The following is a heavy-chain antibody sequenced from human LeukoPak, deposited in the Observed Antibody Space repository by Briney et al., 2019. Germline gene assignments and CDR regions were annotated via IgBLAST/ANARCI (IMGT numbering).Heavy chain of an antibody. CDR2: ISAYNGNT. CDR3: ARGNYGGQDAFDI. CDR1: GYTFSNFG. V-gene: IGHV1-18*01. D-gene: IGHD4-23*01. Sequence: ASVTVSCKASGYTFSNFGISWVRQAPGQGLEWMGWISAYNGNTKYAQKLQGRVTMTTDTSTSTAYMELRSLRSDDTAVYYCARGNYGGQDAFDIWGQGTMVTVSS. J-gene: IGHJ3*02.